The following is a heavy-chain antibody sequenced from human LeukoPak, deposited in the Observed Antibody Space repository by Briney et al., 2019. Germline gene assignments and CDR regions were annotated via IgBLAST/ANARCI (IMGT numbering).Heavy chain of an antibody. D-gene: IGHD2/OR15-2a*01. V-gene: IGHV5-51*01. Sequence: PGESLKISCKGSGYSFTSYWIGWVRQMPGKGLEWMGIIYPGDSDTRYSPSFQGQVTISADKSISTAYLQWSSLKASDTAMYYCATHYLEPGYYYGMDVWGQGTTVTVSS. CDR1: GYSFTSYW. CDR3: ATHYLEPGYYYGMDV. J-gene: IGHJ6*02. CDR2: IYPGDSDT.